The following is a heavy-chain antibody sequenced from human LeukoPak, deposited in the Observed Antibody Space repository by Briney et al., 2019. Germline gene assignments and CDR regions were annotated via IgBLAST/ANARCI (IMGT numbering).Heavy chain of an antibody. CDR2: ISYDGSNK. D-gene: IGHD3-10*01. Sequence: PGGSLRLSCAASGFTFSSYAMHWVRQAPGKGLEWVAVISYDGSNKYYADSVKGRFTISRDNSKNTLYLQMNSLRAEDTAVYYCARVSYYYGSGPQPYYYYGMDVWGQGTTVTVSS. J-gene: IGHJ6*02. V-gene: IGHV3-30-3*01. CDR3: ARVSYYYGSGPQPYYYYGMDV. CDR1: GFTFSSYA.